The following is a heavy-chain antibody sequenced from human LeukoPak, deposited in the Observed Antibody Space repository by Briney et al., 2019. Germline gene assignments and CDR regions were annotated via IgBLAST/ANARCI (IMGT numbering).Heavy chain of an antibody. V-gene: IGHV4-34*01. J-gene: IGHJ2*01. CDR1: GGSFSGYY. CDR2: IDHSGST. Sequence: PSETLSLTCAVYGGSFSGYYRSWIRQPPGKGLEWIGEIDHSGSTNYNPSLKSRVTISIDTSKNQFSLKLSSVTAADTAVYYCARHPYSSGWYDRYWYFDLWGRGTLVTVSS. CDR3: ARHPYSSGWYDRYWYFDL. D-gene: IGHD6-19*01.